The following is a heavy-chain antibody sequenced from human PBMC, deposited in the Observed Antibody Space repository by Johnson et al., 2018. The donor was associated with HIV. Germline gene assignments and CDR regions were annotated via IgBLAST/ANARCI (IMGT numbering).Heavy chain of an antibody. V-gene: IGHV3-30*02. CDR2: IRDDGSNK. CDR1: DFALGDYG. D-gene: IGHD3-16*01. CDR3: AREGEPDGFDI. J-gene: IGHJ3*02. Sequence: QVQLVESGGGVVQPGGSLRLSCIGSDFALGDYGVHWVRQAPGKGLEWVSFIRDDGSNKYYGDSVKGRFTISRDNSRNTLFLHMNSLRAEDTAVYYCAREGEPDGFDIWGQWTMVTVSS.